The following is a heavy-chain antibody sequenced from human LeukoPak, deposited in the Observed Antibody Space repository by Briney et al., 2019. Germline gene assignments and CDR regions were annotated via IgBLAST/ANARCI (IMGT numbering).Heavy chain of an antibody. V-gene: IGHV1-69*13. Sequence: SVKVSCKASGGTFSSYAISWVRQAPGQGLEWMGGIIPIFGTANYAQKFQGRVTITADESTSTAYMELSSLRSEDTAVYYCASGKRLGELSLYYYYYMDVWGKGTTVTISS. D-gene: IGHD3-16*02. CDR2: IIPIFGTA. J-gene: IGHJ6*03. CDR3: ASGKRLGELSLYYYYYMDV. CDR1: GGTFSSYA.